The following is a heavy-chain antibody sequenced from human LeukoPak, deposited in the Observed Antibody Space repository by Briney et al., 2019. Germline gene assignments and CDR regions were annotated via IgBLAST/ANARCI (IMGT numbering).Heavy chain of an antibody. D-gene: IGHD3-10*01. J-gene: IGHJ4*02. Sequence: GSLRLSCAASGFTFSSFSMNWVRQAPGKGLEWVSTVSTDGSSTYYADSVKGRFTISRDNSKNTLYLQMNSLRAENTAVYYCVKKGYAGSGTYSYYFDYWGQGTLVTVSS. V-gene: IGHV3-23*01. CDR2: VSTDGSST. CDR1: GFTFSSFS. CDR3: VKKGYAGSGTYSYYFDY.